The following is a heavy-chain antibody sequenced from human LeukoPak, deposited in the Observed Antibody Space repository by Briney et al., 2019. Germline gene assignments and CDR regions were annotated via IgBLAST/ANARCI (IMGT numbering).Heavy chain of an antibody. J-gene: IGHJ3*02. CDR2: INSDGSRT. CDR3: ARPETQYSSGLDGFDI. V-gene: IGHV3-74*01. Sequence: GGSLRLSCAASGFTFSSYSMNWVRQAPREGLVWVSRINSDGSRTTYADSVKGRFTISRDNAKNTLYLQMNSLRTEDTAVYYCARPETQYSSGLDGFDIWGQGTMVTVSS. D-gene: IGHD6-19*01. CDR1: GFTFSSYS.